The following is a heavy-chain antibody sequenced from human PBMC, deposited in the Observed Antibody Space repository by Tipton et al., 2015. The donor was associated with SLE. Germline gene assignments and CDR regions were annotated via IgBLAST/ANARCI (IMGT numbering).Heavy chain of an antibody. D-gene: IGHD3-22*01. CDR2: IIHSGVT. V-gene: IGHV4-34*12. CDR3: AAQHYSGYQGSFDY. Sequence: LRLSCAVYGGSFNGYFWTWIRQPPGKGLEWIAEIIHSGVTNYNPSLRSRVTISVDTSKNQFSLKLSSVTAADTAVYYCAAQHYSGYQGSFDYWGQGTLVTVSS. J-gene: IGHJ4*02. CDR1: GGSFNGYF.